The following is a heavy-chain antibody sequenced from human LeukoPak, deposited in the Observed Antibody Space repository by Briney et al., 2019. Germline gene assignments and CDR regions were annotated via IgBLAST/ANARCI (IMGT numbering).Heavy chain of an antibody. V-gene: IGHV3-30*02. CDR2: IRYDGGNK. CDR1: GFTFSSYG. J-gene: IGHJ6*03. D-gene: IGHD4-17*01. Sequence: GGSLRLSCAASGFTFSSYGMHWVRQAPGKGLAWVEFIRYDGGNKYYADSVKGRFTISRDNSKNTLYLQMNSLRAEDTTVYYCAKVLYGDYYMDVWGKGTTVTVSS. CDR3: AKVLYGDYYMDV.